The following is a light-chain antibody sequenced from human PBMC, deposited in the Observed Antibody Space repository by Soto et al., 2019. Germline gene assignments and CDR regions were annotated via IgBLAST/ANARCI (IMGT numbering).Light chain of an antibody. CDR2: RNN. CDR3: GKWGYQLNGVV. J-gene: IGLJ2*01. Sequence: QSVLTQPPSASATPGQRVTISCSGSSSNIGNNYVHWYQQLPGTAPKLLIYRNNQRPSGVPDRISGSKSGTSASPAISGLRAGEGGECLWGKWGYQLNGVVFGGGTKLTVL. V-gene: IGLV1-47*01. CDR1: SSNIGNNY.